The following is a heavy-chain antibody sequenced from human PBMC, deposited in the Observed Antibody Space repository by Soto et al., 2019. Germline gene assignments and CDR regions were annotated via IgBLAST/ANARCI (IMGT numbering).Heavy chain of an antibody. V-gene: IGHV4-38-2*01. CDR2: IYHGGST. CDR1: GYSISSGYY. D-gene: IGHD3-22*01. J-gene: IGHJ5*01. Sequence: SETLSLTCAVSGYSISSGYYWGWLRQPPGKGLEWIGSIYHGGSTYYNPSLNSRVTLSIDMTNNHVSLTLTSVTAADTAMYYCASSTFFPDSRGYHFKNLDSWGQGTLVTVSS. CDR3: ASSTFFPDSRGYHFKNLDS.